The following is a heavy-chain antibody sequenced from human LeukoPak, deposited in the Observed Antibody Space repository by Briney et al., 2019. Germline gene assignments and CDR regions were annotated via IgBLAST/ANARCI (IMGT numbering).Heavy chain of an antibody. CDR2: IHPSGSV. Sequence: SGTLALTCAVSGGSFNNDRWWNWVRHPPGKGVEWIGEIHPSGSVRYDPSLKSRVSISLDKSNDHVSLTLTSVTAADTAVYFCATYHDISSGFTFDSWGQGTLVTVSS. V-gene: IGHV4-4*02. CDR1: GGSFNNDRW. J-gene: IGHJ4*02. CDR3: ATYHDISSGFTFDS. D-gene: IGHD3-9*01.